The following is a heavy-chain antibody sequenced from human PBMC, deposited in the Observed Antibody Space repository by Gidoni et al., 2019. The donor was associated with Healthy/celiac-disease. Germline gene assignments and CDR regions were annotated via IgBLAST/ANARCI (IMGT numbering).Heavy chain of an antibody. J-gene: IGHJ4*02. V-gene: IGHV3-48*03. Sequence: EVQLVESGGGLVQPGGSLRLSCAASGVPFRSYEMNWVRQAPGKGLEWVSYIISSGSTIYYADSVKGRFTISRDNAKNSLYLQMNSLRAEDTAVYYCARWMGYGDYQLFDYWGQGTLVTVSS. CDR3: ARWMGYGDYQLFDY. CDR2: IISSGSTI. CDR1: GVPFRSYE. D-gene: IGHD4-17*01.